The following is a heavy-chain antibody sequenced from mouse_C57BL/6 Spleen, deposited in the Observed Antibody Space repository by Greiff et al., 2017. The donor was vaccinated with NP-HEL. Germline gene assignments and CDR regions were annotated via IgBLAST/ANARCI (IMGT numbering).Heavy chain of an antibody. CDR2: INPSNGGT. D-gene: IGHD1-1*01. CDR3: ARWYYGSSPYYYAMDY. Sequence: VQLQQPGTELVKPGASVKLSCKASGYTFTSYWMHWVKQRPGQGLEWIGNINPSNGGTNYNEKFKSKATLTVDKSSSTAYMQLSSLTSEDSAVYYCARWYYGSSPYYYAMDYWGQGTSVTVSS. J-gene: IGHJ4*01. V-gene: IGHV1-53*01. CDR1: GYTFTSYW.